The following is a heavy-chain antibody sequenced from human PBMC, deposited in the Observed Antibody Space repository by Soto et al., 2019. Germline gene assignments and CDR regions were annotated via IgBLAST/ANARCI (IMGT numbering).Heavy chain of an antibody. J-gene: IGHJ4*02. D-gene: IGHD3-10*01. CDR3: ARENSGSPGDY. CDR2: VYHNGNT. V-gene: IGHV4-59*01. Sequence: PSETLSRTCTVSGASIDNYYWSWIRQPPGEGLEWIAYVYHNGNTNYNPSLKSRVTISLDTSKNQFSLKLNSGTAADTAMYYCARENSGSPGDYWGQGILVTVS. CDR1: GASIDNYY.